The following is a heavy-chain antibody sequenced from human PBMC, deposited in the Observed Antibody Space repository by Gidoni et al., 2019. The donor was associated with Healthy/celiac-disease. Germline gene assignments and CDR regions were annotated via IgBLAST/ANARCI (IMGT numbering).Heavy chain of an antibody. Sequence: QVQLQESGPGLVKPSETLSLTCTVSGGSISSYYWSWIRQPPGKGLEWIGYIYYSGSTNYNPSLKSRVTISVDTSKNQFSLKLSSVTAADTAVYYCARQGGPNSSSWSTLYYYYYYGIDVWGQGTTVTVSS. J-gene: IGHJ6*02. V-gene: IGHV4-59*08. D-gene: IGHD6-13*01. CDR3: ARQGGPNSSSWSTLYYYYYYGIDV. CDR2: IYYSGST. CDR1: GGSISSYY.